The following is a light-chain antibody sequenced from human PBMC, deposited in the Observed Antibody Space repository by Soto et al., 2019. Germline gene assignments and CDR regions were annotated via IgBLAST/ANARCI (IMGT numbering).Light chain of an antibody. CDR2: DAS. V-gene: IGKV3-11*01. J-gene: IGKJ5*01. Sequence: ERVMKESPATLSVSPWEIATLSCRASQSVSTYLAWYQQKPGQAPRLLIYDASNRATGIPARLSGSASATDFTLTISSLEPEDFAVYYCQQRSSWITFGHGTRLEIK. CDR1: QSVSTY. CDR3: QQRSSWIT.